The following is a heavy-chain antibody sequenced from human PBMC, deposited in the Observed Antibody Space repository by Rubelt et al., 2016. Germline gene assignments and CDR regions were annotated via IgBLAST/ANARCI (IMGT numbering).Heavy chain of an antibody. D-gene: IGHD5-24*01. CDR2: SSNTI. Sequence: SSNTIYYADSVKGRFTISRDNAKNSLYLQMNSLRDEDTAVYYCAMRLQQGDYWGQGTLVTVSS. V-gene: IGHV3-48*02. CDR3: AMRLQQGDY. J-gene: IGHJ4*02.